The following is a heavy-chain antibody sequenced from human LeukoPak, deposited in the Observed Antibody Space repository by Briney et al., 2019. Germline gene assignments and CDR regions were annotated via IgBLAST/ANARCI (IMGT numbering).Heavy chain of an antibody. V-gene: IGHV3-66*01. CDR3: AEIGIPMIGGV. CDR1: GFTVSSNY. J-gene: IGHJ6*01. Sequence: GGSLRLSWAASGFTVSSNYMSWVRQAPGKGLEWVSVIYSGGSTYYADSVKGHFTISRDNAKNPLDLQRNSLKTRETAVYYCAEIGIPMIGGVWGEGPTVTLS. D-gene: IGHD3-10*02. CDR2: IYSGGST.